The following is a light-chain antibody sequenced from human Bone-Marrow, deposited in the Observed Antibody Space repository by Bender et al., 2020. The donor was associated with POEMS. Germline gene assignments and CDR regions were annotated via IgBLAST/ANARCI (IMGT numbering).Light chain of an antibody. J-gene: IGLJ2*01. V-gene: IGLV2-14*03. CDR1: GRDVGGYNY. CDR2: DA. Sequence: QSALTQPASVSGSPGQSITISCTGTGRDVGGYNYVSWYQQYPGKAPKLMIYDANRRSGGAYDCSGGKTCCAAALTTSGGQDEDEADDYCSSYRGDSTLVVFGGGTKLTVL. CDR3: SSYRGDSTLVV.